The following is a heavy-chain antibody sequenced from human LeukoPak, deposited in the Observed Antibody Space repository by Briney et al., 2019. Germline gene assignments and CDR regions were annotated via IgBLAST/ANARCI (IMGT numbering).Heavy chain of an antibody. Sequence: PGGSLRLSCTGSGFPFNMFAMNWVRQAPGQGLEWVSCLSRGGETRKYADSVKGRFTVSRDASKNMVFLQMNDLRPEDTAVYYCAKEQRIRHCSEGVCMEGYYFDYWGQGSLVTVSS. CDR1: GFPFNMFA. V-gene: IGHV3-23*01. D-gene: IGHD2-8*01. J-gene: IGHJ4*02. CDR3: AKEQRIRHCSEGVCMEGYYFDY. CDR2: LSRGGETR.